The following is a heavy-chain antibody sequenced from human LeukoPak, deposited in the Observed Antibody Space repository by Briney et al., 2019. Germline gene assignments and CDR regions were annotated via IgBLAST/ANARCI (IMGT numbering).Heavy chain of an antibody. CDR3: ARGGFTHALDI. D-gene: IGHD3-16*01. CDR2: INNDGSDT. J-gene: IGHJ3*02. V-gene: IGHV3-74*01. CDR1: GFTLSAYW. Sequence: GGSLRLSCAASGFTLSAYWMYWVRQAPGKGPVWDAFINNDGSDTNYADSVKGRFTISGDNAENTLYLQMNSLRVEDTAVYYCARGGFTHALDIWGQGIKVTVSS.